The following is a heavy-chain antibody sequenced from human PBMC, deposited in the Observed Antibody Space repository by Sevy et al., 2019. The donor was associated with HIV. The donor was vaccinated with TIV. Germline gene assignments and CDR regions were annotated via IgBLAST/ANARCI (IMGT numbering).Heavy chain of an antibody. CDR3: VRGPNCGVGGCQQISPYCLDV. Sequence: GESLKISCAASGFAFSDHYVDWVRQAPGKGLEWVGRIRNRPNRYTTEYAASVEDRFTISRDDSRHSLYLQMNSLKTEDSAVYYCVRGPNCGVGGCQQISPYCLDVWGKGATVTVSS. CDR2: IRNRPNRYTT. CDR1: GFAFSDHY. V-gene: IGHV3-72*01. D-gene: IGHD2-21*01. J-gene: IGHJ6*03.